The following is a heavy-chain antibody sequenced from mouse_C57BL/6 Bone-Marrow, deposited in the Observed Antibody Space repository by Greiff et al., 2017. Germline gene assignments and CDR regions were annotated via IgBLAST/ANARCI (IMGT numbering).Heavy chain of an antibody. CDR2: IYPGSGST. Sequence: VQLQQPGAELVKPGASVKMSCKASGYTFTSYCITWVKQRPGQGLEWIGDIYPGSGSTNYNEKFKSKDTLTVDTSSSTAYMQLSSLTSEDAAVYDCARGGIYYYGPEDYWGQGTLVTVSA. V-gene: IGHV1-55*01. CDR1: GYTFTSYC. J-gene: IGHJ3*01. D-gene: IGHD1-1*01. CDR3: ARGGIYYYGPEDY.